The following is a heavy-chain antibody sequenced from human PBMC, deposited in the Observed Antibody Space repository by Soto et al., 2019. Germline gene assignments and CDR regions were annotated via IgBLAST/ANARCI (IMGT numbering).Heavy chain of an antibody. CDR1: GFTFSSYA. CDR2: ISYDGSNK. J-gene: IGHJ6*02. D-gene: IGHD3-9*01. Sequence: GGSLSLSCAASGFTFSSYAMHWVRQAPGKGLEWVAVISYDGSNKYYADSVKGRFTISRDNSKNTLYLQMNSLRAEDTAVYYCARDRGPYYYDILTGYYSLSTHYGIDVWGQGTTVTVSS. CDR3: ARDRGPYYYDILTGYYSLSTHYGIDV. V-gene: IGHV3-30-3*01.